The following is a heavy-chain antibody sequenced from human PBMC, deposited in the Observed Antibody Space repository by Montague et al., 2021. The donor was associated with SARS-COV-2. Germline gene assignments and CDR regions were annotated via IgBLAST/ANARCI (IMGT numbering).Heavy chain of an antibody. CDR1: GFIFSSYG. CDR2: IWYDGSNK. Sequence: SLRFSCAASGFIFSSYGMYWVRQAPGKGLEWVAVIWYDGSNKYYVDSVKGRFTISRDNSNLYLQMNSLRVEDTAVYYCARNRRSYSGYDSEADYWGQGTLVTVSS. D-gene: IGHD5-12*01. CDR3: ARNRRSYSGYDSEADY. J-gene: IGHJ4*02. V-gene: IGHV3-33*07.